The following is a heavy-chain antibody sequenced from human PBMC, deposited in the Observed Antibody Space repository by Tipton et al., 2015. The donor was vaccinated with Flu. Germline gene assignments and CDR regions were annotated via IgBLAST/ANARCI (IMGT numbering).Heavy chain of an antibody. CDR2: INHSGST. Sequence: GLVKPSETLSLTCTVSGGSTTNYHWGWIRQPPGKGLEWMGGINHSGSTYYNPSLRSRVTISVDTSKNHFSLKVNSVTAADTAVYYCVRLSFYDVDLKNFYFDYWGQGALVTVSS. V-gene: IGHV4-39*02. CDR3: VRLSFYDVDLKNFYFDY. J-gene: IGHJ4*02. D-gene: IGHD3-10*02. CDR1: GGSTTNYH.